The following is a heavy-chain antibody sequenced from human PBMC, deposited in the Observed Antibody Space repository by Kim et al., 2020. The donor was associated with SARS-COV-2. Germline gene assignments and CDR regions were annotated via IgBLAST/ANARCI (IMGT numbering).Heavy chain of an antibody. J-gene: IGHJ6*02. V-gene: IGHV5-51*01. Sequence: GESLKISCKGSGYSFTSYWIGWVRQMPGKGLEWMGIIYPGDSDTRYSPSFQGQVTISADKSISTAYLQWSSLKASDTAMYYCARQPVVRGVIISPYYYGMDVWGQGTTVTVSS. CDR1: GYSFTSYW. D-gene: IGHD3-10*01. CDR2: IYPGDSDT. CDR3: ARQPVVRGVIISPYYYGMDV.